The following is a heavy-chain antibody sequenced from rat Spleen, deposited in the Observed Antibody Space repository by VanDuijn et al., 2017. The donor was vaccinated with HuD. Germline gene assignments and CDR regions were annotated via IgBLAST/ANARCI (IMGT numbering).Heavy chain of an antibody. Sequence: QVQLKESGPGLVRPSQTLSLTCTVSGLSLTSNSVSWIRQPPGKGLEWMGLIWKNGGTDYSSAIISRLSISRDTSKSQVFLKLNSLQTEDTAMYFCARDKGSLYVMDAWGQGASVTVSS. J-gene: IGHJ4*01. CDR1: GLSLTSNS. D-gene: IGHD5-1*01. CDR3: ARDKGSLYVMDA. CDR2: IWKNGGT. V-gene: IGHV2-47*01.